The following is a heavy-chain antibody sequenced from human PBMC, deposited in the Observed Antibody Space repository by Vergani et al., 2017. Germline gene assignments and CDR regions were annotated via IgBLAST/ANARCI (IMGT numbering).Heavy chain of an antibody. CDR3: ARDPTARRDSYIQYFDY. J-gene: IGHJ4*02. D-gene: IGHD5-24*01. Sequence: EVQLLQSGGGVIQPGGSLRLSCTASGFTFNDYGVSWVRQAPGKGLEWVSGINWNGGRISYADSVKGRFTISRDNAKNSLFLQMNRLRPEDTALYYCARDPTARRDSYIQYFDYGGRGTLVTVSS. V-gene: IGHV3-20*04. CDR1: GFTFNDYG. CDR2: INWNGGRI.